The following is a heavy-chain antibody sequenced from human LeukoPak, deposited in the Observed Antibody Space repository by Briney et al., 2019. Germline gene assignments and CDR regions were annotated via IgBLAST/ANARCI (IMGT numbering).Heavy chain of an antibody. D-gene: IGHD1-26*01. V-gene: IGHV3-15*01. CDR3: TTDGIVGATEGDY. Sequence: GGSLRLSCAASGFTFSNAWMSWVRQAPGKGLEWVGRIKSKTDGGTTDYAAPVKGRFTISRDDSKNTLYLQMNSLKTVDTAVYYCTTDGIVGATEGDYWGQGTLVTVSS. CDR2: IKSKTDGGTT. J-gene: IGHJ4*02. CDR1: GFTFSNAW.